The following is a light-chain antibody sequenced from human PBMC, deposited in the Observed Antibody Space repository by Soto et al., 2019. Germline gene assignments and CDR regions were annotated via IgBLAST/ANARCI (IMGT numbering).Light chain of an antibody. CDR2: NTS. Sequence: EMGSTRSRCTLSWSQGEGATVSCRVSQSINSNSLVWYQRKFGQAPRLLIYNTSSRATGIPDRFSGSGSGTDFTLSISRLEPEDFAVYYCQHYGGSFIFGPGTKVDI. CDR3: QHYGGSFI. J-gene: IGKJ3*01. V-gene: IGKV3-20*01. CDR1: QSINSNS.